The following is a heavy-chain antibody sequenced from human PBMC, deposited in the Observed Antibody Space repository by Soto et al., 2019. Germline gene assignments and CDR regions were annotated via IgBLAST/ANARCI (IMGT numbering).Heavy chain of an antibody. D-gene: IGHD5-12*01. J-gene: IGHJ6*02. CDR3: ASTPGGRVGGYRQSQVDV. CDR2: INRNGGST. Sequence: PGGSLRLSCAASGFTFSSYAMHWVRQAPGKGLEYVSGINRNGGSTGYADSVKGRFTISRDNAKNSLYLQMNSLRAEDTALYYCASTPGGRVGGYRQSQVDVWGQGTTVTVSS. CDR1: GFTFSSYA. V-gene: IGHV3-20*04.